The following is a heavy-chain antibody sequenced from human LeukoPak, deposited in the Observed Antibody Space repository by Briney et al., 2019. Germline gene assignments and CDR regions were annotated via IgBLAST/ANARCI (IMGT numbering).Heavy chain of an antibody. J-gene: IGHJ2*01. CDR3: AREAIAVAGLLYSGGWYFDL. D-gene: IGHD6-19*01. CDR2: ISSSGSTI. V-gene: IGHV3-11*04. Sequence: PGGSLRLSCAASGFTFSDYYMSWIRQAPGKGLEWVSYISSSGSTIYYADSVKGRFTISRDNAKNSLYLQMNSLRAEDTAVYYCAREAIAVAGLLYSGGWYFDLWGRGTLVTVSS. CDR1: GFTFSDYY.